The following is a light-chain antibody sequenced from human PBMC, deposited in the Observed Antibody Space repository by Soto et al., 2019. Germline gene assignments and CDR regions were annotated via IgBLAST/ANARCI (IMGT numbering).Light chain of an antibody. Sequence: QSALTQPASVSGSPGQSITISCTGTSSDIGSYNYVSWYQQHPGKVPKLMVYEGSKRPSGVSNRFSGSKSGNTASLTISWLQAEDEADYYSASYGGSSTVVFGGGTKLTVL. J-gene: IGLJ2*01. CDR2: EGS. CDR3: ASYGGSSTVV. V-gene: IGLV2-23*01. CDR1: SSDIGSYNY.